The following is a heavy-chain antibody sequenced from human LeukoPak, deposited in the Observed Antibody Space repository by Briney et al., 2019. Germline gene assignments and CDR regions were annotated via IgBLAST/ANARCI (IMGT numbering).Heavy chain of an antibody. Sequence: GASVKVSCKASGYTFTNYGLTWVRQAPGQGLEWMGWISAYNGNTNYAQNLQGRVTMTTDTSTSTAYMELRSLRSDDTAVYYCARVPGYCTNGVCYSPIYSYYMDVWGKGTTVTISS. D-gene: IGHD2-8*01. CDR3: ARVPGYCTNGVCYSPIYSYYMDV. CDR1: GYTFTNYG. J-gene: IGHJ6*03. V-gene: IGHV1-18*01. CDR2: ISAYNGNT.